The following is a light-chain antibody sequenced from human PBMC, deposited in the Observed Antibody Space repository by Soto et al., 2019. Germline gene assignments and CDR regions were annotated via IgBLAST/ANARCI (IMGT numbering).Light chain of an antibody. CDR1: QSVSSN. Sequence: EIVMPQSPATLSVSPGERATLSCRASQSVSSNLAWYQQKPGQAPMLLIYGASTRATGITARFSGSGSGTEFTLTISSLQSEDFAVYYCQQYNNWPPACTFGQGTKVEIK. V-gene: IGKV3-15*01. CDR2: GAS. CDR3: QQYNNWPPACT. J-gene: IGKJ1*01.